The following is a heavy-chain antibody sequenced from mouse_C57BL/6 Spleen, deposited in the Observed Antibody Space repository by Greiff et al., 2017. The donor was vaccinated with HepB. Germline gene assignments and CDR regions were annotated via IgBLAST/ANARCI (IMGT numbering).Heavy chain of an antibody. CDR3: ASYYYGSSAWFAY. CDR1: GYTFTSYW. V-gene: IGHV1-7*01. CDR2: INPSSGYT. J-gene: IGHJ3*01. Sequence: QVQLQQSGAELAKPGASVKLSCKASGYTFTSYWMHWVKQRPGQGLEWIGYINPSSGYTKYNQKFKDKATLTADKSSSTAYMQLSSLTYEDSAVYYCASYYYGSSAWFAYWGQGTLVTVSA. D-gene: IGHD1-1*01.